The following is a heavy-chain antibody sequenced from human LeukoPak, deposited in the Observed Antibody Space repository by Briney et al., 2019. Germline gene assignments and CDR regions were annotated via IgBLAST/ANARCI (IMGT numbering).Heavy chain of an antibody. V-gene: IGHV1-2*02. J-gene: IGHJ4*02. Sequence: ASVKVSCKASGYTFTGYYMHWVRQAPGQGLEWMGWINLNSGGTNYAQKFQGRVTMTRDTSISTAYMELSRLRSDDTAVYYCARGNGGSYDWGQGTLVTVSS. CDR2: INLNSGGT. D-gene: IGHD1-26*01. CDR1: GYTFTGYY. CDR3: ARGNGGSYD.